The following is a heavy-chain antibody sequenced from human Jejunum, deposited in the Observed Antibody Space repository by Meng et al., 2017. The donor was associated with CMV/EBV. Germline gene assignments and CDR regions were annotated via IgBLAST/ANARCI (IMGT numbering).Heavy chain of an antibody. Sequence: LQQARRPGLVKTSEPLSLSCTVSCGASRSYYCSCSRRPAGKGLEWIGRSNPNGNTNYNHSLKSRVTMSIDTSKNQFSLKLASVTAADTAVYYCARDAPPNNYGWFDPWGQGTLVTVSS. CDR1: CGASRSYY. V-gene: IGHV4-4*07. CDR2: SNPNGNT. CDR3: ARDAPPNNYGWFDP. D-gene: IGHD5-18*01. J-gene: IGHJ5*02.